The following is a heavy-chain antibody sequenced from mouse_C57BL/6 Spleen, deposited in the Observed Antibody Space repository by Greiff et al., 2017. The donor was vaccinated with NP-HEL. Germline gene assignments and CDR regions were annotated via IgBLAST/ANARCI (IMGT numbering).Heavy chain of an antibody. D-gene: IGHD1-1*01. CDR2: INPYNGGT. CDR3: ARKGITTVVATDWYFDV. CDR1: GYTFTDYY. Sequence: VQLQQSGPVLVKPGASVKMSCKASGYTFTDYYMNWVKQSHGKSLEWIGVINPYNGGTSYNQKFKGKATLTVDKSSSTAYMELNSLTSEYSAVYYCARKGITTVVATDWYFDVWGTGTTVTVSS. V-gene: IGHV1-19*01. J-gene: IGHJ1*03.